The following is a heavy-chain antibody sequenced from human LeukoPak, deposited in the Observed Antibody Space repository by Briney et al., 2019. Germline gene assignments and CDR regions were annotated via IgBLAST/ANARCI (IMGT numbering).Heavy chain of an antibody. V-gene: IGHV4-59*01. CDR2: IYYSGST. Sequence: SETLSLTCTVPGGSISSYYWSWIRQPPGKGLEWIGDIYYSGSTNYNPSLKSRVTISVDTSKNPFSLKLSSVTAADTAVYYCASLTPYYYYMDVWGKGTTVTVSS. CDR1: GGSISSYY. J-gene: IGHJ6*03. CDR3: ASLTPYYYYMDV.